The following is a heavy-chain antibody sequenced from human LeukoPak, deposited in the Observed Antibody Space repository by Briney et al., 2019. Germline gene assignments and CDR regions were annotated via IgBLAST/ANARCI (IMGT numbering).Heavy chain of an antibody. J-gene: IGHJ6*03. D-gene: IGHD2-2*01. Sequence: SETLSLTCAVYGGSFSGYYWSWIRQPPGKGLEWIGEINHSGSTNYNPSLKSRVTISVDTSKNQFSLKVSSVTAADTAVYYCARQTRYCSSTTCSDLHYYYNYYIDVWGKGTTVTISS. CDR1: GGSFSGYY. CDR3: ARQTRYCSSTTCSDLHYYYNYYIDV. V-gene: IGHV4-34*01. CDR2: INHSGST.